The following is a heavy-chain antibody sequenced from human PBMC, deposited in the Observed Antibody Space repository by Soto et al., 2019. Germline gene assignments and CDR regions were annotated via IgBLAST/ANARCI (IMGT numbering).Heavy chain of an antibody. CDR3: ARDPTPTVTRKNYYYYYMDV. J-gene: IGHJ6*03. Sequence: PGGSLRLSCAASGFSFSNDWMHWVHQAAGKGLEWVSAISGSGGSTYYADSVKGRFTISRDNSKNTLYLQMNSLRAEDTAVYYCARDPTPTVTRKNYYYYYMDVWGKGTTVTVSS. CDR1: GFSFSNDW. D-gene: IGHD4-4*01. CDR2: ISGSGGST. V-gene: IGHV3-23*01.